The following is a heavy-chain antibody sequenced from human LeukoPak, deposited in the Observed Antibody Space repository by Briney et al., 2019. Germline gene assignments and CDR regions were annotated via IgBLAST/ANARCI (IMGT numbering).Heavy chain of an antibody. D-gene: IGHD2-21*02. CDR1: GFTFSSYG. J-gene: IGHJ4*02. Sequence: GGSLRLSCAASGFTFSSYGMNWERQAPGKGPEWMSYISRSGATIYYADSVKGRFTISRDNAKNSLYLQMSSLGAEDTAIYYCSTGRGGGDIYFDYWGQGTLVTVSS. CDR3: STGRGGGDIYFDY. CDR2: ISRSGATI. V-gene: IGHV3-48*03.